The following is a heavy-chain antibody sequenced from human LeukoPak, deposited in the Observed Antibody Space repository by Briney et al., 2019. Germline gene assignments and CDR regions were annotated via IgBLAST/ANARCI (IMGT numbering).Heavy chain of an antibody. CDR1: GFTFDDYA. D-gene: IGHD1-26*01. CDR3: AKSGEVGASSPLDFDY. CDR2: ISWNSGSI. V-gene: IGHV3-9*01. J-gene: IGHJ4*02. Sequence: GGSLRLSCAASGFTFDDYAMHWVRQAPGKGLEWVSGISWNSGSIGYADSVKGRFTISRDNAKNSPYLQMNSLRAEDTALYYCAKSGEVGASSPLDFDYWGQGTLVTVSS.